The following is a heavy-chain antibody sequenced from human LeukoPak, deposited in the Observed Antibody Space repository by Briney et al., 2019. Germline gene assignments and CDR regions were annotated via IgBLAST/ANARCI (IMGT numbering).Heavy chain of an antibody. CDR2: IYTSGST. CDR3: ARIVVVPSVTYYYYMDV. D-gene: IGHD2-2*01. CDR1: GGSISSGRYY. V-gene: IGHV4-61*02. J-gene: IGHJ6*03. Sequence: PSETLSLTCTVSGGSISSGRYYWSWIRQPAGKGLEWIGRIYTSGSTNYNPSLNSRVTISVDTSKNQFSLKLSSVTAADTAVYYCARIVVVPSVTYYYYMDVWGKGTTVTVSS.